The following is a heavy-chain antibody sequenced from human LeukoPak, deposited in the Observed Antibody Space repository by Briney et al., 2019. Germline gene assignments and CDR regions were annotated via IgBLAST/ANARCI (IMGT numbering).Heavy chain of an antibody. CDR2: IYSDSST. V-gene: IGHV3-66*01. Sequence: GGSLRLSCAASGFSVSSNYLTWLRQAPGKGLECVSVIYSDSSTYYADSVKGRFTISRDNSKNTLYLQMNSLRAEDTAVYYCARDPLSSSSFDLWGQGTLVTVSS. CDR1: GFSVSSNY. D-gene: IGHD6-13*01. J-gene: IGHJ4*02. CDR3: ARDPLSSSSFDL.